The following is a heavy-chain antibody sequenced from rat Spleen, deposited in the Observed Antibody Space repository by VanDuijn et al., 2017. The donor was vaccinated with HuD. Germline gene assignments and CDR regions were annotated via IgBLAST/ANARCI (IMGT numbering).Heavy chain of an antibody. CDR3: TRDWDY. Sequence: EVQLVESGGGLVQPGRSLKLSCAASGFTFSNYGMAWVRQAPTKGLEWVATRSYDGSNTYYRDSVKGRFTISRDNAESTLYLQMNSLRSEDTATYYCTRDWDYWGQGVMVTVSS. J-gene: IGHJ2*01. CDR2: RSYDGSNT. V-gene: IGHV5-29*01. CDR1: GFTFSNYG.